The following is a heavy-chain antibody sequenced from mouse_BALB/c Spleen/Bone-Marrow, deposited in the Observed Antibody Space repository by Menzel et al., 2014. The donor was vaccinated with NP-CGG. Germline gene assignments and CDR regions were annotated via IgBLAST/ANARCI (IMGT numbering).Heavy chain of an antibody. J-gene: IGHJ1*01. D-gene: IGHD3-2*01. CDR2: ISSGGSYA. V-gene: IGHV5-6-4*01. CDR1: GFTFSSYT. CDR3: TRDMTTARAPQFLDV. Sequence: DVQLVESGGGLVKPGGSLKLSCAASGFTFSSYTMSWVRQTPEKRLEWVATISSGGSYAYYPDSVKGRFTISRDNAKNTLYLQMSSRKSEDTAIYYCTRDMTTARAPQFLDVWEGGTTVTVSS.